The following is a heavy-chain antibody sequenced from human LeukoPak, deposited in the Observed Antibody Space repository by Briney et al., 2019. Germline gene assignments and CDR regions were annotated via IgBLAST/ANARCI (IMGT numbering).Heavy chain of an antibody. D-gene: IGHD3-9*01. CDR3: ARADFDWLHDY. CDR2: IRGTGGNT. V-gene: IGHV3-23*01. J-gene: IGHJ4*02. CDR1: GFTFSNYA. Sequence: GGSLRLSCAASGFTFSNYAMSWVRRAPGKGLEWVSTIRGTGGNTYYADSVKGRFTISRDNAKNSLYLQMNSLRAEDTAVYYCARADFDWLHDYWGQGTLVTVSS.